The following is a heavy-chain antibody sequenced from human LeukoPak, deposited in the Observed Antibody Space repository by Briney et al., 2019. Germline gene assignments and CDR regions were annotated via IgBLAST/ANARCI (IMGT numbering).Heavy chain of an antibody. CDR1: GFTFNYAW. V-gene: IGHV3-15*04. D-gene: IGHD1-7*01. CDR2: TVSEIDGGTT. CDR3: TTDEDWNYARKDV. J-gene: IGHJ6*02. Sequence: PGGSLRLSCTASGFTFNYAWMSWVRQVPGKGLEWVGQTVSEIDGGTTDYAAPVKGRFTISRDDSKSTLYLQMNSLKIEDTAVYYCTTDEDWNYARKDVWGQGATVIVSS.